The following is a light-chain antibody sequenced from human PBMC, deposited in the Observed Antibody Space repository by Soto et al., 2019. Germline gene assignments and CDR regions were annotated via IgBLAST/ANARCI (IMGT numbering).Light chain of an antibody. CDR2: NND. CDR1: NSNIGSNT. J-gene: IGLJ3*02. CDR3: AVWDDSLNGPM. V-gene: IGLV1-44*01. Sequence: QSVLTQPPSASGTPGQRVTISCSGSNSNIGSNTVNWYQQLPGTAHKLLIYNNDQRPSGVPDRFSGSKSGTSASLAISGLQSEDEADYYCAVWDDSLNGPMFGGGTQLTVL.